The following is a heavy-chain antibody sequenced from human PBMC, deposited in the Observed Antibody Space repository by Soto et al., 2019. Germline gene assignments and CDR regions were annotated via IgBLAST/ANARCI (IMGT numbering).Heavy chain of an antibody. CDR3: ARVPPGRDGYNRFDF. V-gene: IGHV5-51*01. CDR2: IYPGDSDT. CDR1: GYTFSDYW. D-gene: IGHD5-12*01. Sequence: GESLKISCNGSGYTFSDYWICWVRQMPWKGLEWMGIIYPGDSDTRYSPSFPGQVTISADKSISTAYLQWSSLKASDTAMYYCARVPPGRDGYNRFDFWGQGTLVTVSS. J-gene: IGHJ4*02.